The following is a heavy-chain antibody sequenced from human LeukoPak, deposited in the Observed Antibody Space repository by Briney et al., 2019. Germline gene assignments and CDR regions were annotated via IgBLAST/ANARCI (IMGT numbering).Heavy chain of an antibody. CDR2: ISSSSSYI. CDR1: GFTFSSYS. J-gene: IGHJ4*02. Sequence: GGSLRLSCAASGFTFSSYSMNWVRQAPGKGLEWVSSISSSSSYIYYADSVKGRFTISRDNAKNSLYLQMNSLRAEDTAVYYCATVYCSGGSCYSGTLDYWGQGTLVTVSS. D-gene: IGHD2-15*01. V-gene: IGHV3-21*01. CDR3: ATVYCSGGSCYSGTLDY.